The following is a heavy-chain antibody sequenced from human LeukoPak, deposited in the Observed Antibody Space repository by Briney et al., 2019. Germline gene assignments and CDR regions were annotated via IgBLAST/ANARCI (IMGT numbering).Heavy chain of an antibody. V-gene: IGHV3-23*01. CDR2: ISGSGGRT. CDR3: AKAVSEQQFDY. Sequence: LSGGSLRLSCAASEFTFSSYAMSWVRQAPGKGLEWVSGISGSGGRTYYADSVKGRFTISRDNSKNTLYLQINSLRAEDTAVYYCAKAVSEQQFDYWGQGTLVTVSS. CDR1: EFTFSSYA. D-gene: IGHD6-13*01. J-gene: IGHJ4*02.